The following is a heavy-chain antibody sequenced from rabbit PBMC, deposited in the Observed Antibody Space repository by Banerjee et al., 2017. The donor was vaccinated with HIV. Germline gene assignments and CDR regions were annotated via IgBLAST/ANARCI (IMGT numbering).Heavy chain of an antibody. Sequence: QEQLEESGGGLVKPEGSLTLTCKASGFDFSSNAMCWFRQAPGKGPEWIACIDTGDSTTYFASWVNGRFTISSHNAQNTLYLQLNSLTAADTATYFCVRDRGYSLWGPGTLVTVS. V-gene: IGHV1S47*01. CDR2: IDTGDSTT. CDR3: VRDRGYSL. J-gene: IGHJ4*01. D-gene: IGHD4-1*01. CDR1: GFDFSSNA.